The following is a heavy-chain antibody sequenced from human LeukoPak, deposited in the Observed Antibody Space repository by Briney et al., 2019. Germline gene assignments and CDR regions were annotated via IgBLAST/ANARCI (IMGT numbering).Heavy chain of an antibody. CDR2: INHSGST. D-gene: IGHD3-10*01. V-gene: IGHV4-34*01. CDR1: GGSFSGYY. J-gene: IGHJ1*01. CDR3: ARAGYYYGSGSYLKHFQH. Sequence: SETLSLTCAVYGGSFSGYYWSWIRQPPGKGLEWIGEINHSGSTNYNPSLKSRVTISVDTSKNQFSLKLSSVTAADTAVYYCARAGYYYGSGSYLKHFQHWGQGTLVTVSS.